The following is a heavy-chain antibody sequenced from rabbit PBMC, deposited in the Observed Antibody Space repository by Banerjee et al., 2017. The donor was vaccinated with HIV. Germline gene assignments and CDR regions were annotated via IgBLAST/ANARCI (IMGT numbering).Heavy chain of an antibody. V-gene: IGHV1S40*01. J-gene: IGHJ4*01. CDR1: GFSFSSSYW. Sequence: QSLEESGGDLVKPGASLTLTCTASGFSFSSSYWICWVRQAPGKGLEWIACIYAGSSGSTYYASWVNGRFTISKTSTTVDLKMTSLTAADTATYFCATGYSSAFNLWGPGTLVTVS. D-gene: IGHD4-1*01. CDR3: ATGYSSAFNL. CDR2: IYAGSSGST.